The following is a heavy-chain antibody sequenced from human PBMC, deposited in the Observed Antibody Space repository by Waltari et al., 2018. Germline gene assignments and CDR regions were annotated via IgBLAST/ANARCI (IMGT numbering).Heavy chain of an antibody. D-gene: IGHD6-19*01. CDR3: ARLQSEYYMDV. Sequence: QVQLQESGPGLVKPSQTLSLTCTVSGGSIRSGSYYWSWIRQPAGKGLEWIGRIYTSGSTNYNPSLKSRVTISVDTSKNQFSLKLSSVTAADTAVYYCARLQSEYYMDVWGKGTTVTVSS. V-gene: IGHV4-61*02. CDR1: GGSIRSGSYY. CDR2: IYTSGST. J-gene: IGHJ6*03.